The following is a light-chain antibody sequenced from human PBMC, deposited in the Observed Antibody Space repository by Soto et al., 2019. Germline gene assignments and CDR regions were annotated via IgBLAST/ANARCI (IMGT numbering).Light chain of an antibody. CDR3: QQLNSYPYT. CDR1: QGISSY. J-gene: IGKJ2*01. Sequence: DIQLTQSPSFLSASVGGRVTITCRASQGISSYLAWYQQKPGKAPKLLIYSASTLQSGVPSRFCGGGSGTEFTLTISSLQPEDFATYYCQQLNSYPYTFGQGTKLEIK. V-gene: IGKV1-9*01. CDR2: SAS.